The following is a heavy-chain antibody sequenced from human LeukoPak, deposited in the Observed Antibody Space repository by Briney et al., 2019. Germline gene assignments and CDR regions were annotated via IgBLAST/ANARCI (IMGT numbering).Heavy chain of an antibody. CDR3: ARDATYYGSGSYFPHNWFDP. J-gene: IGHJ5*02. D-gene: IGHD3-10*01. V-gene: IGHV3-53*01. CDR2: IYSDNT. Sequence: GGSLRLSCTVSGFTVSSNSMSWVRQAPGKGLEWVSFIYSDNTHYSDSVKGRFTISRDNSKNTLYLQMNSLRAEDTALYHCARDATYYGSGSYFPHNWFDPWGQGTLVTVS. CDR1: GFTVSSNS.